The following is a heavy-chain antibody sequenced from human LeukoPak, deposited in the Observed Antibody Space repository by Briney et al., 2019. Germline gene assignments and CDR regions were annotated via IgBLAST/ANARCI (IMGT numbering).Heavy chain of an antibody. V-gene: IGHV3-11*04. J-gene: IGHJ4*02. D-gene: IGHD6-13*01. CDR1: GFTFSDYY. CDR2: ISSSGSTI. CDR3: ARDARYSSSWHWSFDY. Sequence: GALRLSCAASGFTFSDYYMSWIRQAPGKGLEWVSYISSSGSTIYYADSVKGRFTISRDNAKNSLYLQMNSLRAEDTAVYYCARDARYSSSWHWSFDYWGQGTLVTVSS.